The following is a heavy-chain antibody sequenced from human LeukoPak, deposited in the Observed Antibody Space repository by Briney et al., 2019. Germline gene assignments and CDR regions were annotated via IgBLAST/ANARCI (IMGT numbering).Heavy chain of an antibody. CDR3: ARTTMVRGVIQSGFDY. D-gene: IGHD3-10*01. CDR1: GGSISSYY. Sequence: PSETLSLTCTVSGGSISSYYWSWIRQPPGKGLEWIGYIYYSGSTNYNPSLKSRVTISVDTPKNQFSLKLSSVTAADTAVYYCARTTMVRGVIQSGFDYWGQGTLVTVSS. V-gene: IGHV4-59*01. J-gene: IGHJ4*02. CDR2: IYYSGST.